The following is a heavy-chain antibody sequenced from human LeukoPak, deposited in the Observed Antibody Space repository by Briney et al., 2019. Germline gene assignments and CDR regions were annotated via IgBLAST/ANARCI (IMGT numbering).Heavy chain of an antibody. CDR3: AREWVVPAVRWFDP. Sequence: SETLSLTCTVSGGSISSSSYYWGWIRQPPGKGLEWIGSIYYSGSTYYNPSLKSRVTISVDTTKNQFSLKLSSVTAADTAVYYCAREWVVPAVRWFDPWGQGTLVTVSS. D-gene: IGHD2-2*01. J-gene: IGHJ5*02. CDR2: IYYSGST. V-gene: IGHV4-39*07. CDR1: GGSISSSSYY.